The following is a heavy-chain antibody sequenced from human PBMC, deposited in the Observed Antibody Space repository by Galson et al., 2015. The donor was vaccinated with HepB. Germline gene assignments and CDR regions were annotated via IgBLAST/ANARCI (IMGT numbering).Heavy chain of an antibody. V-gene: IGHV3-30-3*01. CDR1: GFTFRSYA. CDR2: ISYDGHNE. D-gene: IGHD3-3*01. J-gene: IGHJ5*02. Sequence: SLRLSCATSGFTFRSYALHWVRQAPGKGLEWVSFISYDGHNESYVDSVKGRFIISRDNSKNTLYLQMNSLRPEDTALYYCAREQTAHDLGSAFFWLDPWGQGTLVTVSS. CDR3: AREQTAHDLGSAFFWLDP.